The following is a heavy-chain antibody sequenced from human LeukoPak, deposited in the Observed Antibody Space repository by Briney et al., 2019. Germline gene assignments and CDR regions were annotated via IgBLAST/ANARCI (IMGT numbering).Heavy chain of an antibody. CDR1: GFTFSSYW. CDR2: IKQDRSEK. CDR3: ARVPRVRGFFHAFDI. Sequence: GGSLRFSCAASGFTFSSYWMSWVRQAPGKGLEWVANIKQDRSEKYYVVSVKGRFTISRDNAKSSLYLQMNSLRAEDTAVYYCARVPRVRGFFHAFDIWGQGTMVTVSS. V-gene: IGHV3-7*04. J-gene: IGHJ3*02. D-gene: IGHD3-10*01.